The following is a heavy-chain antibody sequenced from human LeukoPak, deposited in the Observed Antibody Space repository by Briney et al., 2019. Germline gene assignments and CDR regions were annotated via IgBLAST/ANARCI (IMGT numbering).Heavy chain of an antibody. Sequence: GGSLRLSCAASGFTFSSYWMHWVRQAPGKGLVWVSRINSDGSSRSYADSVKGRFTISRDNAKNTLYLQMNSLRVEDMAVYYCARIEWERLGRAFDIWGQGTMVTVSS. CDR2: INSDGSSR. J-gene: IGHJ3*02. D-gene: IGHD1-26*01. CDR3: ARIEWERLGRAFDI. CDR1: GFTFSSYW. V-gene: IGHV3-74*01.